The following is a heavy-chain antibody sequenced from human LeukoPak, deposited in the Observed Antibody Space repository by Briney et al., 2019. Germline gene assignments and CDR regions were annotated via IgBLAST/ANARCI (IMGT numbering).Heavy chain of an antibody. J-gene: IGHJ3*02. CDR3: ARQEVVEDTFDI. V-gene: IGHV3-66*04. CDR2: IYIGGST. Sequence: PGGSLRLSCAASGFTVSSNYMSWVRQAPGKGLEWVSSIYIGGSTYYADSVKGRFTISRDNSKNTLYLQMNSLRAEDTAVYYCARQEVVEDTFDIWGQGTMVTVSS. CDR1: GFTVSSNY. D-gene: IGHD2-15*01.